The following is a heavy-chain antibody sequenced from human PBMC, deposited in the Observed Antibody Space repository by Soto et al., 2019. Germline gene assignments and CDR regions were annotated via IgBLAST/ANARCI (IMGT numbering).Heavy chain of an antibody. V-gene: IGHV1-46*01. CDR3: ARYDVAGSACDI. J-gene: IGHJ3*02. CDR2: INPSGGST. Sequence: GASVKVSCKASGYTFTTYYMHWVRQAPGQRLEWMGIINPSGGSTAYAQKFQGRVTMTRDTSTSTVYMELSGLRSDDTAVYYCARYDVAGSACDIWGQGTMVTVSS. D-gene: IGHD6-19*01. CDR1: GYTFTTYY.